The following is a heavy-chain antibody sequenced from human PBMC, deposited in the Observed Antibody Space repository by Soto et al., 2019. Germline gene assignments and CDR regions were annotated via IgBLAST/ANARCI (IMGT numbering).Heavy chain of an antibody. CDR2: ISTTSTYI. J-gene: IGHJ6*02. CDR3: TRDYVMDV. V-gene: IGHV3-21*01. CDR1: GLTFSGDS. Sequence: PGGSLRLSCAASGLTFSGDSMNWVRQAPGKGLEWVSSISTTSTYIYYADSVKGRFTISRDNANNSLHLQMNSLRAEDTAVYYCTRDYVMDVWGQGTTVTVS.